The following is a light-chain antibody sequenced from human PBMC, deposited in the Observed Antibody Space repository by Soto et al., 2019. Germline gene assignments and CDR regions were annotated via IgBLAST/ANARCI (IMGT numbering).Light chain of an antibody. CDR2: LGS. V-gene: IGKV2-28*01. J-gene: IGKJ1*01. CDR3: MQALQTTWT. Sequence: DIVMTQSPLSLPVTPGEPASISCRSSQSLLHSNGYNYLDWYLQKPGQSPQLLIYLGSNRASGVPDRVSGSGSGTDFTLKISRVEAEDVGVYYCMQALQTTWTFGQGTKVESK. CDR1: QSLLHSNGYNY.